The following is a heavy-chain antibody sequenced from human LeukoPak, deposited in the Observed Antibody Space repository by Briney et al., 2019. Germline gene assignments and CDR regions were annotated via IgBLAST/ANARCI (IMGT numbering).Heavy chain of an antibody. CDR1: GGSISSYY. J-gene: IGHJ4*02. CDR3: ARVRGYDFWSAYGTLDY. V-gene: IGHV4-38-2*02. D-gene: IGHD3-3*01. Sequence: SETLSLTCTVSGGSISSYYWGWIRQPPGKGLEWIGSIYHSGNTNYNPSLKSRVTISVDTSKNQFSLKLSSVTAADTAVYYCARVRGYDFWSAYGTLDYWGQGTLVTVSS. CDR2: IYHSGNT.